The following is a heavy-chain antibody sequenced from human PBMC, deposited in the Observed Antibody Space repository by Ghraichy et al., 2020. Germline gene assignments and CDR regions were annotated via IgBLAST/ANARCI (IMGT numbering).Heavy chain of an antibody. CDR2: INHSGIT. CDR3: ARGRKSSQQLVPLPFDY. J-gene: IGHJ4*01. D-gene: IGHD6-13*01. CDR1: NAPFKSYY. Sequence: SETLSLTCAVYNAPFKSYYWSWIRQPPGKGLEWIGEINHSGITKCNPSLKSRVSMSVDTSKDQVSLNLRSVTAADTAVYYCARGRKSSQQLVPLPFDYWGHGTLVIVPS. V-gene: IGHV4-34*01.